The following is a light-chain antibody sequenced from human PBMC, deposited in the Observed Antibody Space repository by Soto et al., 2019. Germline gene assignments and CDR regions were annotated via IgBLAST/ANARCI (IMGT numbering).Light chain of an antibody. J-gene: IGKJ3*01. V-gene: IGKV3-20*01. CDR1: QSVSSSY. CDR2: GTS. Sequence: EIVLTQSPGTLSLSPGERATLSCRASQSVSSSYLAWYQQKPGLAPRLLIYGTSSRATGIPDRFSGSGSGTDFTLTINRLEPGDLAVYYCQQYGSSFTFGPGTKVDIK. CDR3: QQYGSSFT.